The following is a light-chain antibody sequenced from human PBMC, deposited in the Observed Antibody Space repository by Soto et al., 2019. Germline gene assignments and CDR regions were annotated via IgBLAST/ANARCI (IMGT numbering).Light chain of an antibody. CDR2: EGT. J-gene: IGLJ2*01. Sequence: QSVLTQPASVSGSPGQSITISCTGSSSDIGTYNFVSWYQHYPGTAPKLVIYEGTRRPPEVSNRFSGSKSGSTASLSISGLQAEDEAHYYCSSYVGSSTLVFGGGTKLTVL. V-gene: IGLV2-23*01. CDR3: SSYVGSSTLV. CDR1: SSDIGTYNF.